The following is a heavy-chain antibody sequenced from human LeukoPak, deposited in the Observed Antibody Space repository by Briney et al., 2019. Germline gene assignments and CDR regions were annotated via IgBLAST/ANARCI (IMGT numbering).Heavy chain of an antibody. D-gene: IGHD3-10*01. CDR3: ASDPNYSGSGLYFDY. V-gene: IGHV3-48*01. CDR1: GFTLSSYS. CDR2: ISSSSRTI. Sequence: GGSLRLSCAASGFTLSSYSMNWVRQAPGKGLEWLSFISSSSRTIHYAGSVKGRFTISRDNGENSLYLQMNSLRGEDTAIYHCASDPNYSGSGLYFDYWGQGALVTVSS. J-gene: IGHJ4*02.